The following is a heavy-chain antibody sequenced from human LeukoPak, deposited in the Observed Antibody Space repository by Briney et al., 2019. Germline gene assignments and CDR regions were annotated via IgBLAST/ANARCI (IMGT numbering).Heavy chain of an antibody. CDR3: ARLGYCSGGSCYPYYMDV. Sequence: SETLSLTCAVYGGSFRGYYWSWIRQPPGKGLEWIGEINHSGSTNYNPSLKSRVTISVDTSKNQFSLKLSSVTAADTAVYYCARLGYCSGGSCYPYYMDVWGKGTTVTVSS. V-gene: IGHV4-34*01. CDR2: INHSGST. J-gene: IGHJ6*03. D-gene: IGHD2-15*01. CDR1: GGSFRGYY.